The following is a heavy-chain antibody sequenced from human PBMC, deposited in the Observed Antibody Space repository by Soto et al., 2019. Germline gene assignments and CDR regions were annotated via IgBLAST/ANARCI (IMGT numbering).Heavy chain of an antibody. D-gene: IGHD4-4*01. V-gene: IGHV1-46*01. CDR3: ARGEEGNRFDY. CDR2: IHPNGGNT. CDR1: GYTFTNYY. Sequence: QVQLVQSGAEVKKPGASVKVSSKESGYTFTNYYIHWVRQAPGQGLEWLGIIHPNGGNTNYEQKFQGRVTMTRDTSTSTVYMEMSSLRSEDTAVYYCARGEEGNRFDYWGQGTLVTVSS. J-gene: IGHJ4*02.